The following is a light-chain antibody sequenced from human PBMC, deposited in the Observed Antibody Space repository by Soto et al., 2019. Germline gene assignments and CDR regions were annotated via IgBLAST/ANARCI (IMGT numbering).Light chain of an antibody. CDR3: QQYDNWPLT. J-gene: IGKJ4*01. V-gene: IGKV3-15*01. CDR1: QSVSSSY. Sequence: EIGLTQSPVTLSLSPGERATLSCRASQSVSSSYLAWYQQKPGQAPRLLIYGASTRATGIPARFSGSGSGTEFTLTISSLQSEDFAVYYCQQYDNWPLTFGGGTKVDIK. CDR2: GAS.